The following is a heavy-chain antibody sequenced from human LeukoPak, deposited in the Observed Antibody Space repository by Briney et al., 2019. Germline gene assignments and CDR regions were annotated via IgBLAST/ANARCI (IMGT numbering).Heavy chain of an antibody. J-gene: IGHJ4*02. CDR2: IQYDERNK. D-gene: IGHD3-9*01. CDR1: GCTFSSYA. CDR3: AKDVSRTLTGARNYFDS. Sequence: WGTLRLTCDASGCTFSSYAMHWVRQAPGKGLEWVAFIQYDERNKYYSDSVKGRFTISRDNSKNTLYLQMNSLRAEDTAVYYCAKDVSRTLTGARNYFDSWGQGTLVTVSS. V-gene: IGHV3-30*02.